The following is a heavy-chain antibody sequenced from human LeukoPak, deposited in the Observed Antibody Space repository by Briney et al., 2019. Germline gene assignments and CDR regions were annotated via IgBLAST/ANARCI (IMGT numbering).Heavy chain of an antibody. CDR3: AKRNYGSGSSGAFDI. V-gene: IGHV3-23*01. Sequence: GGSLRLSCAASGFTFSSYAMSWVRQAPGKGLEWVSAISGSGGSTYYADSVKGRFTISRDNSKNTLYLQMNSLRAEDTAVCYCAKRNYGSGSSGAFDIWGQGTMVTVSS. CDR1: GFTFSSYA. D-gene: IGHD3-10*01. CDR2: ISGSGGST. J-gene: IGHJ3*02.